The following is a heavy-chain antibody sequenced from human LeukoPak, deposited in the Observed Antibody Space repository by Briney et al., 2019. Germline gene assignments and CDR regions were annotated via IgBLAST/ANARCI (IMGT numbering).Heavy chain of an antibody. CDR2: ICGSGGRT. CDR1: LFTPSIDT. V-gene: IGHV3-23*01. J-gene: IGHJ6*02. Sequence: VGSLRLSPAPSLFTPSIDTTSSVPDTPREGVGRGSAICGSGGRTYYADSVKGRFTSSRDNSKNTLYLQMNSLRAEDTAVYYCAKSPPPEYYDFWSGYLSPEMDVWGQGTTVTVSS. CDR3: AKSPPPEYYDFWSGYLSPEMDV. D-gene: IGHD3-3*01.